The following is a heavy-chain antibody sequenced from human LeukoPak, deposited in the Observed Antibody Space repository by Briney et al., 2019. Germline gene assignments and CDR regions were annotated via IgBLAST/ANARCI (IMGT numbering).Heavy chain of an antibody. V-gene: IGHV3-30*18. CDR2: ISNDESNK. Sequence: PGRSLRLSCAASGFTFGSSAMHWVRQPPGKGLEWVTVISNDESNKYYADSVKGRFTISRDNSKNMLYLQMNSLRTEDTAVYYCAKVGSGNDYYWGQGTLVTVSS. J-gene: IGHJ4*02. CDR3: AKVGSGNDYY. CDR1: GFTFGSSA. D-gene: IGHD5-12*01.